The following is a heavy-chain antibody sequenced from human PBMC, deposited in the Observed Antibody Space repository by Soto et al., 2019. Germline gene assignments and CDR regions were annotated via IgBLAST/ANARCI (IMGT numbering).Heavy chain of an antibody. Sequence: SETLSLTCTVSGGSISSFYWSWIRQPPGKGLEWIGYIYYSGSTNYNPFLKRRVTISVDTSKNQFSLKLSSVTAADTAVYYCARRVAATLDHWGQGTLVTVSS. CDR2: IYYSGST. V-gene: IGHV4-59*08. CDR1: GGSISSFY. CDR3: ARRVAATLDH. J-gene: IGHJ4*02. D-gene: IGHD6-25*01.